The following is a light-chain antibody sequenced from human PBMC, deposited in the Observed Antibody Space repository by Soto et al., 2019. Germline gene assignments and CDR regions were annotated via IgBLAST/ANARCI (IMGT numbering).Light chain of an antibody. CDR2: QVS. V-gene: IGKV2-24*01. J-gene: IGKJ1*01. CDR1: ESLLHNDGKTY. Sequence: VLTQTPRSSLVGLGKPASFFCRSSESLLHNDGKTYLGWLHQRPGKPPRLLMYQVSKRLPGVPDRFSGRGAGTHFTLNSSRVEAEDVGIYFWVQASQLRTFGQGTKVDIK. CDR3: VQASQLRT.